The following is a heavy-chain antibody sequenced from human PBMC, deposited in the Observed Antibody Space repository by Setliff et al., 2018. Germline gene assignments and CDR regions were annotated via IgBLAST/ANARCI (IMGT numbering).Heavy chain of an antibody. V-gene: IGHV3-7*01. CDR3: ARDATRIRVFRGVRFRHFHMDV. D-gene: IGHD3-10*01. J-gene: IGHJ6*03. CDR1: GFTFSSYW. CDR2: IKEDENEK. Sequence: GESLKISCGASGFTFSSYWMTWVRQAPGKGLEWVANIKEDENEKHYADSVKGRFIISRDNAKSSLTLQMLSLRGEDSAVYYCARDATRIRVFRGVRFRHFHMDVWGRGTTVTVSS.